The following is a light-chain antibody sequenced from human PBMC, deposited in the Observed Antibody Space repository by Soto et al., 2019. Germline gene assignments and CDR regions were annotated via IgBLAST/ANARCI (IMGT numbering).Light chain of an antibody. V-gene: IGKV3-11*01. CDR3: PERRDWSQIS. CDR2: DAS. Sequence: EIVLTQSPATLSLSPGERATLSCRASQSVSTYLAWYQQKPGQAPRLLIYDASNRATGIPARFSGSGSGTDFTRTISSLEPEDFAVYCYPERRDWSQISVGEGTKVDIK. J-gene: IGKJ1*01. CDR1: QSVSTY.